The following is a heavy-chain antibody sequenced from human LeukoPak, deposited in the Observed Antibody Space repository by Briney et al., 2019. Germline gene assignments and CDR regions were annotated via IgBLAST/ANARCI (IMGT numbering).Heavy chain of an antibody. D-gene: IGHD2-15*01. CDR3: ARDRGHSGYCTGGSCSWDLDF. CDR1: GFSFSSYS. CDR2: ISTGSTYK. Sequence: GGSLRLSCAASGFSFSSYSMNWVRQAPGKGLEWVSSISTGSTYKYYADSVKGRFTVSRDYAKNSLYLQMNSLRAEDTAVYYCARDRGHSGYCTGGSCSWDLDFWGQGTLVTVAS. V-gene: IGHV3-21*01. J-gene: IGHJ4*02.